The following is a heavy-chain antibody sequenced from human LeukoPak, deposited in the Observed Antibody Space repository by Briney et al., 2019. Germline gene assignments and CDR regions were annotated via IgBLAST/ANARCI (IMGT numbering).Heavy chain of an antibody. D-gene: IGHD3-22*01. CDR3: ARDLYYYDSSGYASPFDY. CDR2: IIPIFGTA. CDR1: GGTFSSYA. V-gene: IGHV1-69*05. J-gene: IGHJ4*02. Sequence: SVKVSCKASGGTFSSYAISWVRQAPGQGLEWMGRIIPIFGTANYAQKFQGRVTITTDESTSTAYMELSSLRSEDTAVYYCARDLYYYDSSGYASPFDYWGQGTLVTVSS.